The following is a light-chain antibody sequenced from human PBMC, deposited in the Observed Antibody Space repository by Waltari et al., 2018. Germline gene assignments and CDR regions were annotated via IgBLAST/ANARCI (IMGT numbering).Light chain of an antibody. V-gene: IGLV2-23*01. Sequence: QSALTQPASVSGSPGQSITISCTSDVGNYHLVSWYQQRPGTAPNLKIDGSTKRPSGVSDRFSGSKSVNTASLTISGLQAEDEADYYCCTFTSSGTWVFGGGTKLTVL. J-gene: IGLJ2*01. CDR2: GST. CDR3: CTFTSSGTWV. CDR1: SDVGNYHL.